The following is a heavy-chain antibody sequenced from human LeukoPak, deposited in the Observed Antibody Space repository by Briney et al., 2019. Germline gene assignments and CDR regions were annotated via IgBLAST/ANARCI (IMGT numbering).Heavy chain of an antibody. J-gene: IGHJ4*02. V-gene: IGHV3-7*01. CDR2: IKQDGSEK. Sequence: GGSLRLSCAASGFTFSSYWMSWVRQAPGKGLEWVANIKQDGSEKYYVDSVKGRFTISRDNAKNSPYLQMNSLRAEDTAVYYCARARFLEWLPNFDYWGQGTLVTVSS. CDR3: ARARFLEWLPNFDY. CDR1: GFTFSSYW. D-gene: IGHD3-3*01.